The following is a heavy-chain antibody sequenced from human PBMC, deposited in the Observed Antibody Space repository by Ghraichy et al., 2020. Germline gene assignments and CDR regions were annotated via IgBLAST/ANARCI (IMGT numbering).Heavy chain of an antibody. CDR1: GFTFSRYA. V-gene: IGHV3-23*01. CDR3: AKDFGGGVGGFDY. J-gene: IGHJ4*02. Sequence: GESLNISCASSGFTFSRYAITWILQAPGKRLVCVSAISGSGGSTYYADSVKGRFTISRDNSTNTLYLQMNSLRAEDTAVYYCAKDFGGGVGGFDYWCQGTAATDS. D-gene: IGHD3-10*01. CDR2: ISGSGGST.